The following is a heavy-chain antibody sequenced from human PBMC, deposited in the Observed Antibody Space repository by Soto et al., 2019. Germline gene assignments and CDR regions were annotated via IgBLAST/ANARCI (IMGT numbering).Heavy chain of an antibody. CDR1: GFTFGDYA. V-gene: IGHV3-49*04. J-gene: IGHJ4*02. CDR3: TRASSLDFDF. D-gene: IGHD3-16*01. CDR2: IRRNAYGGTT. Sequence: PXGSLVLSCTTSGFTFGDYALSGVRQAPGKGLEWVGFIRRNAYGGTTDYAASVKGRFTISRDDSKSIAYLQMNSLRTEDTALYYCTRASSLDFDFWGQGTLVTVSS.